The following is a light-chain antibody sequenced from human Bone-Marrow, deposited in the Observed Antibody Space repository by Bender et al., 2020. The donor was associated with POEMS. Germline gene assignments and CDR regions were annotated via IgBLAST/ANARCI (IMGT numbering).Light chain of an antibody. V-gene: IGLV2-14*01. CDR2: QVD. J-gene: IGLJ1*01. CDR1: RSDVAVYNY. CDR3: CSYASINTDV. Sequence: QSAPTQPASVSGSPGQSITIPCTGTRSDVAVYNYVSWFQQHPGQAPKLMIYQVDNRPSGGSSRFSGSRSGNTAFLTIFGLQAEEEADYYCCSYASINTDVFGSGTRVTVV.